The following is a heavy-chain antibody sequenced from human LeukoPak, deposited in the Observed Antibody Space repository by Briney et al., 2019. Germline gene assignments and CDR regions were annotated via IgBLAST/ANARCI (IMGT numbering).Heavy chain of an antibody. D-gene: IGHD4-17*01. CDR2: LYADGST. CDR3: AKMGYGESWYFDL. CDR1: EFTVSSNY. Sequence: PGGSLRLSCAASEFTVSSNYMSWLRQAPGKGLEWVSLLYADGSTYYADSVKGRFTVSRDNSKNTLYLQMNSLRPEDTAVYYCAKMGYGESWYFDLWGRGTQVTVSS. J-gene: IGHJ2*01. V-gene: IGHV3-66*01.